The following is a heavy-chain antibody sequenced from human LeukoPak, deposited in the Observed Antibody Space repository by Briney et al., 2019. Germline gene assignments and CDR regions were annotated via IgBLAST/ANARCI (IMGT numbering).Heavy chain of an antibody. CDR3: ARFMRVGNQLLWFGESTKTYYYYMDV. J-gene: IGHJ6*03. D-gene: IGHD3-10*01. Sequence: ASVKVSCKASGYTFTSYDINWVRQATGQGLEWMGWMNPNSGNTGYAQKFQGRVTITRNTSISTAYMELSSLRSEDTAVYYCARFMRVGNQLLWFGESTKTYYYYMDVWGKGTTVTVSS. V-gene: IGHV1-8*03. CDR2: MNPNSGNT. CDR1: GYTFTSYD.